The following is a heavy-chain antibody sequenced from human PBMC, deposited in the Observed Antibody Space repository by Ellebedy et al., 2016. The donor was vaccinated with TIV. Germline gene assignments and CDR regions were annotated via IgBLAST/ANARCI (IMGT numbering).Heavy chain of an antibody. CDR1: YDSISSYY. J-gene: IGHJ4*02. CDR3: ATGPNQDFFDY. Sequence: MPSETLSLTCTVSYDSISSYYLNWIRQPPGKGLEWIGYIYYSGSTKYNPSLKSRGTISLDTSKNQLSLKLSSTTAADTAVYYCATGPNQDFFDYWGRGTLVTVSS. V-gene: IGHV4-59*01. D-gene: IGHD1-14*01. CDR2: IYYSGST.